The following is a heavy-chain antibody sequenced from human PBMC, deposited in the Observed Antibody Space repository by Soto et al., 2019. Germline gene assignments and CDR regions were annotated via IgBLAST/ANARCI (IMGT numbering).Heavy chain of an antibody. CDR2: IIPIFGTA. Sequence: SVKVSCNAAGGTFSSYAISWVRHAPGQGLEWMGGIIPIFGTANYAQKFQGRVTITAEESTSTAYMELSSLRSEDTAVYYCARVTTKNRAAGIGYWFVPWGQGTMVPVSS. V-gene: IGHV1-69*13. CDR3: ARVTTKNRAAGIGYWFVP. J-gene: IGHJ5*02. D-gene: IGHD6-13*01. CDR1: GGTFSSYA.